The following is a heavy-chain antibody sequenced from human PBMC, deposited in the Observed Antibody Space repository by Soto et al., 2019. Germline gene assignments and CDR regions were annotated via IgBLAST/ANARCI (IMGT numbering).Heavy chain of an antibody. Sequence: PGGSLRLSCAASGFTFSSYAMHWVRQAPGKGLEWVAVISFDGSNKDYADSVKGRFTISRDNSKNTVYLQMNSLRPEETATYYCARDRKGSLPAAPALYGMDVWGQGTTVTVSS. D-gene: IGHD2-2*01. CDR1: GFTFSSYA. V-gene: IGHV3-30-3*01. CDR2: ISFDGSNK. J-gene: IGHJ6*02. CDR3: ARDRKGSLPAAPALYGMDV.